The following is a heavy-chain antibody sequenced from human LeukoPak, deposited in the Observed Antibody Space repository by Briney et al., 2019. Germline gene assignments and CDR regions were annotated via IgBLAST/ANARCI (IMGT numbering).Heavy chain of an antibody. Sequence: SETLSLTCTISGGSISNYYWSWIRQPPGKGLEWMGYIHHSGSTNYNPSLKSRVTISVDTSKNQFSLRLGSVTAADTAVYYCARGFADRSGFLLSYFDYWGQGTLVTVSS. D-gene: IGHD3-22*01. V-gene: IGHV4-59*01. CDR3: ARGFADRSGFLLSYFDY. CDR2: IHHSGST. CDR1: GGSISNYY. J-gene: IGHJ4*02.